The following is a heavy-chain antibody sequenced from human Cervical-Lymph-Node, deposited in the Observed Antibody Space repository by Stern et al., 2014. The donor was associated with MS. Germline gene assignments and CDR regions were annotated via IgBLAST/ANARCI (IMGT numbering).Heavy chain of an antibody. J-gene: IGHJ4*02. CDR1: GFTFSSYA. CDR2: ISYDGSNK. Sequence: QLVQSGGGVVQPGRSLRLSCAASGFTFSSYAMHWVRQAPGKGLEWVAVISYDGSNKYYADSVKGRFTISRDNSKNTLYLQMNSLRAEDTAVYYCARGYTPRHNFDYWGQGTLVTVSS. V-gene: IGHV3-30-3*01. CDR3: ARGYTPRHNFDY. D-gene: IGHD2-2*02.